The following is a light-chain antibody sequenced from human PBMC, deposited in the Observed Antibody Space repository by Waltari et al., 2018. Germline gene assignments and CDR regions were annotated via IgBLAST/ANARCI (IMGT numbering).Light chain of an antibody. V-gene: IGKV3-11*01. CDR2: GGS. J-gene: IGKJ4*01. CDR1: QSVSSK. CDR3: QETSNLST. Sequence: EIVMTQSPATLSLSPGKTATISCRTSQSVSSKLAWYQQKPGQAPRLLIYGGSSRATGIPDRFSGSGSGTDFTLTISSLEPEDFAVYYCQETSNLSTFGGGTKVEIK.